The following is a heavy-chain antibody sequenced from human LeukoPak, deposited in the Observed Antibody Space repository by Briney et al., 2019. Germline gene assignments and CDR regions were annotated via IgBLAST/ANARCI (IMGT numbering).Heavy chain of an antibody. V-gene: IGHV1-69*05. Sequence: SVKVSCKASGGTFSSYAISWVRQAPGQGLEWMGGIIPIFGTANYAQKFQGRVTITTDESTSTAYMELSSLRSEDTAVYYCARTFSRKLLYVGDYYYYMDVWGKGTTVTVSS. CDR2: IIPIFGTA. CDR1: GGTFSSYA. J-gene: IGHJ6*03. CDR3: ARTFSRKLLYVGDYYYYMDV. D-gene: IGHD2-2*02.